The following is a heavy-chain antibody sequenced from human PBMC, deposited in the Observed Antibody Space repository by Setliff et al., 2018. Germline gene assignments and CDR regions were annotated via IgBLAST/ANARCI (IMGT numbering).Heavy chain of an antibody. Sequence: PSETLSLTCTVSGASINSGSNYWGWIRQPPGKGLEWIGRIHYRGTTYYNASLKSRLTISVDTSKNQFSLKLRSVTAADTAVYYCARTGTYRYFDYWGQGALVTVSS. J-gene: IGHJ4*02. CDR1: GASINSGSNY. CDR2: IHYRGTT. D-gene: IGHD1-1*01. V-gene: IGHV4-39*01. CDR3: ARTGTYRYFDY.